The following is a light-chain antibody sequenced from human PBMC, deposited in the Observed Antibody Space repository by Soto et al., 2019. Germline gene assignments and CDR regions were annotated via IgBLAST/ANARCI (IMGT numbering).Light chain of an antibody. Sequence: DIVMTQSQDSLAVSLGERANINWKSSQSVLYSSDNKNYLAWYQQKPGQPPKLLIYWASTRESGVRDRFRGIGSVTESTLTISSLQAEDFAVYYSQQYYSTPWTVGQGTKAEIK. J-gene: IGKJ1*01. CDR1: QSVLYSSDNKNY. V-gene: IGKV4-1*01. CDR3: QQYYSTPWT. CDR2: WAS.